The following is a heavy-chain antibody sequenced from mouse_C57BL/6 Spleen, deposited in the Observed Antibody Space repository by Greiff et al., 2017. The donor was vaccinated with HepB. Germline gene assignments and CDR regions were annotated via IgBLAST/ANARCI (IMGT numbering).Heavy chain of an antibody. J-gene: IGHJ4*01. CDR2: INPNNGGT. CDR3: ARLRDGYYDYYAMDY. Sequence: VQLQQSGPELVKPGASVKISCKASGYTFTDYYMNWVKQSHGKSLEWIGDINPNNGGTSYNQKFKGKATLTVDKSSSTAYMELRSLTSEDSAVYYCARLRDGYYDYYAMDYWGQGTSVTVSS. CDR1: GYTFTDYY. D-gene: IGHD2-3*01. V-gene: IGHV1-26*01.